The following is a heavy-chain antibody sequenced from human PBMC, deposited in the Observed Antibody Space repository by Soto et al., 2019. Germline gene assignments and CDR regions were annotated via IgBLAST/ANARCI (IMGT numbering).Heavy chain of an antibody. CDR3: ARGDIVATGYMDV. V-gene: IGHV1-2*04. CDR1: GYTFTGYY. CDR2: INPNSGGT. Sequence: ASVKVSCKASGYTFTGYYMHWVRQAPGQGLEWMGWINPNSGGTNYAQKFQGWVTMTRDTSISTAYMELSRLRSDDTAVYYSARGDIVATGYMDVWGKGTTVTVSS. J-gene: IGHJ6*03. D-gene: IGHD5-12*01.